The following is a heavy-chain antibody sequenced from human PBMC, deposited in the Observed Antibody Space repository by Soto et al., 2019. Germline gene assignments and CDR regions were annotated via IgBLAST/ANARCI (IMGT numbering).Heavy chain of an antibody. CDR1: GDSITSYY. J-gene: IGHJ1*01. D-gene: IGHD2-21*02. CDR3: ARHKPNGDSEYFIY. CDR2: IYYTGRT. V-gene: IGHV4-59*08. Sequence: SETLSLTCIVSGDSITSYYWSWIRQPPGKRPEWIGYIYYTGRTNYNPSLRGRVTMSIDTSKTQFSLMLTSVTAADTAVYFCARHKPNGDSEYFIYWGPGTLVTVSS.